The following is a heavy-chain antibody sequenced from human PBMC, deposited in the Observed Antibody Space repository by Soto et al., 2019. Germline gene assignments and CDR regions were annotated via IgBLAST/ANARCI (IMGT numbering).Heavy chain of an antibody. J-gene: IGHJ6*02. Sequence: QVQLVQSGAEAKKPGSSVQVSCKTSGGTFSSYAISWVRQAPGPGLELMGGIVPLFRTTNYAQKFQCRVTISADTSTDTVYMELGGAISGDTAVYYSARGVYSRTWANLFDRSGLVDRGQGTTVTVSS. V-gene: IGHV1-69*06. CDR3: ARGVYSRTWANLFDRSGLVD. D-gene: IGHD1-26*01. CDR1: GGTFSSYA. CDR2: IVPLFRTT.